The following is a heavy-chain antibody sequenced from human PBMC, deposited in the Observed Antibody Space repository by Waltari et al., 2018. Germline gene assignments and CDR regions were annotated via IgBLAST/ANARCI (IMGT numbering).Heavy chain of an antibody. CDR2: FYYSGST. CDR3: ARYCGGDWNWFDP. Sequence: QVQLQESGPGLVKPSETLSLTCTVSGGSISSHYWSWIRQPPGKGLEWIGYFYYSGSTNYNPSLKSRVTISVDTSKNQFSLKLSSVTAADTAVYYCARYCGGDWNWFDPWGQGTLVTVSS. J-gene: IGHJ5*02. CDR1: GGSISSHY. D-gene: IGHD2-21*01. V-gene: IGHV4-59*11.